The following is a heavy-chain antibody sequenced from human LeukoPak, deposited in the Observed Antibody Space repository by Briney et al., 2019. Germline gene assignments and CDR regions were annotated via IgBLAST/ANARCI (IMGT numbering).Heavy chain of an antibody. V-gene: IGHV4-4*07. Sequence: PSETLSLTCTVSGGSISGYYWSWIRQPAGKGLEWIGRIYTSGSTNYNPSLKSRVTISVDASKNQFSLKLSSVTAADTAVYYCARYYDILTGYYASGAFDIWGQGTMVTVSS. J-gene: IGHJ3*02. CDR3: ARYYDILTGYYASGAFDI. D-gene: IGHD3-9*01. CDR2: IYTSGST. CDR1: GGSISGYY.